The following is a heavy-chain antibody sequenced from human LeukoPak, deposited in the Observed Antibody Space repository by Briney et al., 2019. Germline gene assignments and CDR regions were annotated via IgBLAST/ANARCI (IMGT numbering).Heavy chain of an antibody. CDR2: INPSGGST. CDR1: GYTFTSYY. CDR3: ATRGYSGYGIFDY. D-gene: IGHD5-12*01. J-gene: IGHJ4*02. Sequence: GASVKVSCKASGYTFTSYYMHRVRQAPGQGLEWIGIINPSGGSTSYAQKFQGRVTMTSDTSTSTVYMEPSSLRSEDTAVYYCATRGYSGYGIFDYWGQGTLVTVSS. V-gene: IGHV1-46*03.